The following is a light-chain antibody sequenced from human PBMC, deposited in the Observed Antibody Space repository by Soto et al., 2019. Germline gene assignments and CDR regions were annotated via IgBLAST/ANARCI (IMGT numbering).Light chain of an antibody. Sequence: DIQMTQSPSSLSASVGDSVTITCRASQGIINYLAWFQQKPGKVPKLLIYTASTLRSGVSSRFSGSGSGTDFTLTISSLQPEDVATDYCQKYNSAPRTFGRGTKVEIK. V-gene: IGKV1-27*01. CDR2: TAS. J-gene: IGKJ1*01. CDR3: QKYNSAPRT. CDR1: QGIINY.